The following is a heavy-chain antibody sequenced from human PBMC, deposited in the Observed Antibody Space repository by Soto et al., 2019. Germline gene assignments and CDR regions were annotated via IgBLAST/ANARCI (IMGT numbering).Heavy chain of an antibody. CDR1: GYTFSSYS. J-gene: IGHJ6*02. D-gene: IGHD3-16*01. Sequence: EVQLVESGGGLILPGGSLRLSCAASGYTFSSYSMNWVRQAQGKGLEWVSYISSSSTNMYYADSVKGRFTISRDNAKNSLYLQMNSLRAEETAVYYCGRGDGGYYGMDVWGQGTTVTVSS. CDR3: GRGDGGYYGMDV. CDR2: ISSSSTNM. V-gene: IGHV3-48*04.